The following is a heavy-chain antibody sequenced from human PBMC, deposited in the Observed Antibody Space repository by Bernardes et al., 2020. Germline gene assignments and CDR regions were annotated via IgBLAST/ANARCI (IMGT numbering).Heavy chain of an antibody. CDR2: ISSSGGIK. J-gene: IGHJ2*01. D-gene: IGHD7-27*01. CDR3: ARGNWGSLIWYFDL. CDR1: GFTFSDHY. Sequence: GGSLRLSCAASGFTFSDHYMSWIRQAPGKGLEWVSYISSSGGIKYSADSVKGRFTISRDNAKNSLYLQMNSLRAEDTAVYYCARGNWGSLIWYFDLWGRGTLVTVSS. V-gene: IGHV3-11*01.